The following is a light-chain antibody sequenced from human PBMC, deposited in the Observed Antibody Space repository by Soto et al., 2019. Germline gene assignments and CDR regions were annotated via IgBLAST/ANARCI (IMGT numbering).Light chain of an antibody. J-gene: IGKJ1*01. CDR1: QDIRSY. CDR2: ATS. CDR3: QQGYSTQWT. V-gene: IGKV1-39*01. Sequence: DIQMTQSPSSLSASVGDRVSITCRASQDIRSYLNWYQQKPGKAPELLIYATSNLQSGAPPRFSASGSGTDFTLIISSLQPEDFATYYCQQGYSTQWTSGQGTKV.